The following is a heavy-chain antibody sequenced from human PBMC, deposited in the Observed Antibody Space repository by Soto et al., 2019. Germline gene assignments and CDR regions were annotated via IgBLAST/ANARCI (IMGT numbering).Heavy chain of an antibody. CDR2: ISRSSSNI. D-gene: IGHD2-2*01. J-gene: IGHJ4*02. V-gene: IGHV3-48*02. CDR3: ARAGTSLGYCSSTSCYEFDY. Sequence: GGSLRLSCAASGFTFSSYSMNWVPQPPGKGRQWVSYISRSSSNIYYADSVKGRFTISRDNAKNSLYLQMNTLTDEDTAVYYCARAGTSLGYCSSTSCYEFDYWGQGTLVTVSS. CDR1: GFTFSSYS.